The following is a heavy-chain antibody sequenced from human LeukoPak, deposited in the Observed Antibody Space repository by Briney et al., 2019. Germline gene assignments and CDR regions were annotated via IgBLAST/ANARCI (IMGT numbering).Heavy chain of an antibody. CDR3: ARVRGDQRGYSYGHLRVQ. CDR1: GYTFTSYY. D-gene: IGHD5-18*01. J-gene: IGHJ4*02. CDR2: INPNGGST. Sequence: ASVKVSCKASGYTFTSYYMHWVRQAPGQGLEWMGMINPNGGSTSYAQKFQGRVTMTRDMSTSTVYMELSSLRYEGTAADYCARVRGDQRGYSYGHLRVQWGEGPLVTVSS. V-gene: IGHV1-46*01.